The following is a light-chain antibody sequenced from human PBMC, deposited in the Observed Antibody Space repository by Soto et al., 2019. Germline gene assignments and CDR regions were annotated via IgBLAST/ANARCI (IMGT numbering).Light chain of an antibody. J-gene: IGKJ2*01. CDR3: QKYDSAPYT. V-gene: IGKV1-27*01. CDR1: QGISNS. Sequence: DIQMTQSPSSLSASVGDRVTITCRASQGISNSLAWYHQKPGKVPKLLIYAASTLQSGVPSRFSGSGSGTDFTLSISSLQPEDVATYYCQKYDSAPYTFGQGTKLEIK. CDR2: AAS.